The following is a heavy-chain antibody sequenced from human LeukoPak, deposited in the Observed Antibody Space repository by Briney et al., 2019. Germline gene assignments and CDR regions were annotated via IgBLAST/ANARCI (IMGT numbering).Heavy chain of an antibody. CDR3: ARGPNSNWSGLDF. D-gene: IGHD6-6*01. J-gene: IGHJ4*02. V-gene: IGHV3-74*01. CDR1: GFSFSGHW. CDR2: ISPTGSTT. Sequence: GGSLSLSCTASGFSFSGHWMHWARQLPGKGLVWVSRISPTGSTTSYADSVKGRFTVSRDNAKNTLYLQVNNLRAEDTAVYYCARGPNSNWSGLDFWGQGTLLTVSS.